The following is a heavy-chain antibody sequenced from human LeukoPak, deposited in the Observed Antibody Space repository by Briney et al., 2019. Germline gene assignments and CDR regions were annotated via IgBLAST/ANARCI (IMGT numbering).Heavy chain of an antibody. CDR1: GGSISSGSYY. D-gene: IGHD6-6*01. Sequence: PSQTLSLTCTVSGGSISSGSYYWSWIRQPAGKGLEWIGRIYTSGSTNYNPSLKSRVTISVDTSKNQFSLKLSSVTAADTAVYYCAREALRGQLAIYYYYYMDVWGKGTTVTVSS. CDR3: AREALRGQLAIYYYYYMDV. CDR2: IYTSGST. V-gene: IGHV4-61*02. J-gene: IGHJ6*03.